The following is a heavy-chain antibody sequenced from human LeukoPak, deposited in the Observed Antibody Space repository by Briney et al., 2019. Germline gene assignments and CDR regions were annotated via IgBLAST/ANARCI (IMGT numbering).Heavy chain of an antibody. J-gene: IGHJ4*02. CDR1: GSPFNTFT. CDR3: VRGDSREL. V-gene: IGHV3-21*01. D-gene: IGHD3-22*01. Sequence: GGSLRPSWAAPGSPFNTFTMNWFRQPPGKGLEWVSSIGRSSIDKYYADSVRGRFTISRDNAKNSLYVQMSSLRAEDTAVYYCVRGDSRELWGQGTLVTVSS. CDR2: IGRSSIDK.